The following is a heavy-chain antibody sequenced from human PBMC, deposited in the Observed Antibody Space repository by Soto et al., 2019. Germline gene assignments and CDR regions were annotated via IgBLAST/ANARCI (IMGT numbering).Heavy chain of an antibody. D-gene: IGHD6-6*01. J-gene: IGHJ6*02. CDR1: GYSFTSYW. CDR2: IYPGDSDT. Sequence: PGESLKISCKGSGYSFTSYWIGWVRQMPGKGLEWMGIIYPGDSDTRYSPSFQGQVTISADKSISTAYLQWSSLKASDTAMYYCARVEYSSSSGGLRNYYYGMDVWGQGTTVTVSS. V-gene: IGHV5-51*01. CDR3: ARVEYSSSSGGLRNYYYGMDV.